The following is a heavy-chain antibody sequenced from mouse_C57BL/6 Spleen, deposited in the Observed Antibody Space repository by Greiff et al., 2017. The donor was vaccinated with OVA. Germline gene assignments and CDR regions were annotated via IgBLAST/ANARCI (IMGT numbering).Heavy chain of an antibody. CDR3: ARVPSGYAMDY. V-gene: IGHV3-6*01. D-gene: IGHD3-1*01. Sequence: EVQLVESGPGLVKPSQSLSLTCSVTGYSITSGYYWNWIRQFPGNKLEWMGYISYDGSNNYNPSLKNRISITRDTSKNQFFLKLNSVTTEDTATYYCARVPSGYAMDYWGQGTSVTVSS. J-gene: IGHJ4*01. CDR2: ISYDGSN. CDR1: GYSITSGYY.